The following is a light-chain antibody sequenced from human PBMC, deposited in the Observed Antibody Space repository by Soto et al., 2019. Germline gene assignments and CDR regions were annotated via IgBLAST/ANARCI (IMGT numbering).Light chain of an antibody. Sequence: QSALTQPPSASGSPGQSVTISCTGTSSDVGGYNYVSWYQQHPGKAPKLMIYGVSKRPSGVPDRFSGSKSGNTASLTVSGLQAEDEADYYCISYAGSNNLVFGGGTKLTVL. J-gene: IGLJ2*01. V-gene: IGLV2-8*01. CDR1: SSDVGGYNY. CDR2: GVS. CDR3: ISYAGSNNLV.